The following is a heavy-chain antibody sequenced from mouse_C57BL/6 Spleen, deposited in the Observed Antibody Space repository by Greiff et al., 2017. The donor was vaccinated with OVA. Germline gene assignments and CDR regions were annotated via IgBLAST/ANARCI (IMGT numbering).Heavy chain of an antibody. CDR3: ARLLELYYAMDY. J-gene: IGHJ4*01. Sequence: EVQLQQSGPELVKPGASVKISCKASGYTFTDYYMNWVKQSHGKSLEWIGDINPNNGGTSYNQKFKGKATLTVDKSSSTAYMELRSLTSEDSAVYYCARLLELYYAMDYWGQGTSVTVAS. V-gene: IGHV1-26*01. D-gene: IGHD1-1*01. CDR2: INPNNGGT. CDR1: GYTFTDYY.